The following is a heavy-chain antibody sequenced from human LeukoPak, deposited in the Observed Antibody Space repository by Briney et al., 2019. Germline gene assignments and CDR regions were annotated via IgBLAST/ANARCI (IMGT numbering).Heavy chain of an antibody. CDR1: GFTFSSYA. J-gene: IGHJ4*02. CDR3: AKDGEPNYDILTGYPDY. CDR2: ISGSGGST. D-gene: IGHD3-9*01. V-gene: IGHV3-23*01. Sequence: GGSLRLFCAVSGFTFSSYAMSWVRQAPGKGLEWVSAISGSGGSTYYADSVKGRFTISRDNSKNTLYLQMNSLRAEDTAVYYCAKDGEPNYDILTGYPDYWGQGTLVTVSS.